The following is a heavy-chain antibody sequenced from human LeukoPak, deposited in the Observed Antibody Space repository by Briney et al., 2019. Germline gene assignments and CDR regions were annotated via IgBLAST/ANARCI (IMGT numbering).Heavy chain of an antibody. V-gene: IGHV3-30*18. CDR2: ISYDGSNA. CDR1: GFTFSVYG. Sequence: GSLRLFCAASGFTFSVYGMQRVRQAPGKGLEWVAIISYDGSNAYYGDSVKGRFTISRDNSKNTVYLQMNSLRAEDTAVYYCAKSLLPIVVVPAAMADWGQGTLVTVSS. CDR3: AKSLLPIVVVPAAMAD. D-gene: IGHD2-2*01. J-gene: IGHJ4*02.